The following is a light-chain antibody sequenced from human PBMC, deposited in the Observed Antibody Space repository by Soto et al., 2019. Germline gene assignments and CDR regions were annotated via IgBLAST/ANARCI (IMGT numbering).Light chain of an antibody. CDR3: QQSYRSPYS. CDR2: DTS. V-gene: IGKV1-39*01. Sequence: DIQMTQSPSSLSASVGDRVTITCRASQSISTYLNWYQQQPGKAPKLLIYDTSTLQSAVPPWFSGRGSGTDFNLTISSLQPEDFASYSCQQSYRSPYSFGQGTKLEIE. CDR1: QSISTY. J-gene: IGKJ2*03.